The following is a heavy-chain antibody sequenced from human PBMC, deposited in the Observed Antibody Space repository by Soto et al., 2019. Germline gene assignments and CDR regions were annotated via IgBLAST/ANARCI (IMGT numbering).Heavy chain of an antibody. J-gene: IGHJ4*02. D-gene: IGHD5-18*01. CDR3: VKEVETVRRVAFEL. CDR1: GFTFHDYA. CDR2: IAFTGSAT. Sequence: MRLSCATSGFTFHDYAMSWVRQAPGKGLEWVSAIAFTGSATYYADSVKGRFTISRDNSKNIVYLQMNSLRVDDTALYYCVKEVETVRRVAFELWGKGTQVTVS. V-gene: IGHV3-23*01.